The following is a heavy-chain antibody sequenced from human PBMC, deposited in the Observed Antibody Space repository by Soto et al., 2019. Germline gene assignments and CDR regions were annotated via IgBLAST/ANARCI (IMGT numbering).Heavy chain of an antibody. CDR2: LYDLDGT. CDR3: ATWHLQEHAHYI. D-gene: IGHD1-1*01. Sequence: GGSLRLSCAAFGFTVSGKKYVAWVRQAPGKGLEWVSALYDLDGTYYADSVKGRFTTSSDSSRTTVYLQMNSLRPDDTAVYSCATWHLQEHAHYIWGQGTMVTVSS. CDR1: GFTVSGKKY. J-gene: IGHJ3*02. V-gene: IGHV3-53*01.